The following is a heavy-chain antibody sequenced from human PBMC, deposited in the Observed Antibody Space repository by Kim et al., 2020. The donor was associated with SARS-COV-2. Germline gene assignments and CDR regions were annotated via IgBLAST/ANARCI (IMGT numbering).Heavy chain of an antibody. V-gene: IGHV1-69*13. CDR2: IIPIFGTA. CDR1: GGTFSSYA. Sequence: SVKVSCKASGGTFSSYAISWVRQAPGQGLEWMGGIIPIFGTANYAQKFQGRVTITADESTSTAYMELSSLRSEDTAVYYCARSWYYDILTGPISYWGQGTLVTVSS. CDR3: ARSWYYDILTGPISY. J-gene: IGHJ4*02. D-gene: IGHD3-9*01.